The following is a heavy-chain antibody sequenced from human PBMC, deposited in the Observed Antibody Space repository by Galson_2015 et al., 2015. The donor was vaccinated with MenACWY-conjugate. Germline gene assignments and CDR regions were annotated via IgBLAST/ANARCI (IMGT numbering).Heavy chain of an antibody. CDR3: AHSGEYCSRTCCYYFDY. Sequence: PPGKALEWLALIYWDDDKRYRPSLRSRLTVTKDTSKNRVVLTMTNVDPVDTATYYCAHSGEYCSRTCCYYFDYWGQGAPVTVSS. D-gene: IGHD2-2*01. CDR2: IYWDDDK. J-gene: IGHJ4*02. V-gene: IGHV2-5*02.